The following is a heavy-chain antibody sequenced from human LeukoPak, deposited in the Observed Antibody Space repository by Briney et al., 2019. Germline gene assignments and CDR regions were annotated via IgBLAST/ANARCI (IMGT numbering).Heavy chain of an antibody. D-gene: IGHD1-14*01. J-gene: IGHJ3*02. CDR2: IHHSGST. V-gene: IGHV4-59*01. CDR1: GGSIDDYY. Sequence: SETLSLTCTVSGGSIDDYYWSWIRQPPGKGLEWIGYIHHSGSTKYNPSLKSRVTISADTSKNQFSLRLSSVTAADTAVYYCARDITDGRAFDIWGQGTKATVSS. CDR3: ARDITDGRAFDI.